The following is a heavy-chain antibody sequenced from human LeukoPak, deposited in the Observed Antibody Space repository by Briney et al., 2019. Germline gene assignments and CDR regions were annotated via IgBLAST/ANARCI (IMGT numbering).Heavy chain of an antibody. CDR1: GYSFTSYW. J-gene: IGHJ4*02. CDR3: ARPPLGYCSGGSCYGLHYFDY. CDR2: IYPGDSET. Sequence: GESLKISCKGSGYSFTSYWIGWVRQMPGKGLEWMGIIYPGDSETRYSPSFQGQVTISADKFISTAYLQWSSLKASDTAMYYCARPPLGYCSGGSCYGLHYFDYWGQGTLVTVSS. D-gene: IGHD2-15*01. V-gene: IGHV5-51*01.